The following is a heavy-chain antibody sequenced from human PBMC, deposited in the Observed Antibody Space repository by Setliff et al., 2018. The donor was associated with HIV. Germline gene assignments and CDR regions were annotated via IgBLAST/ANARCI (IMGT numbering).Heavy chain of an antibody. V-gene: IGHV1-18*01. CDR3: ARSNSWYGDY. CDR1: GYMFIAYG. CDR2: IGPYNDRT. Sequence: ASVKVSCKTSGYMFIAYGMSWVRRAPGQGLEWMGWIGPYNDRTEYAQKLQDRVTMTTDTSTSTAYMELRSLRSDDTAVYYCARSNSWYGDYWGQGTLVTVSS. D-gene: IGHD6-13*01. J-gene: IGHJ4*02.